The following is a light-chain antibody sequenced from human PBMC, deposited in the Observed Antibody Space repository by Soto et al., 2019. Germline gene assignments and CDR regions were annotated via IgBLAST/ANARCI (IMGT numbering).Light chain of an antibody. Sequence: DIQMTQSPSSLSASVGDSVFITCRASQGISSWVAWYQQKPGKAPKLLISAATNLQGGVPRRFSGSGSGTDFTLIISSLQPEDVATYFCQQGDSFPFTFGGGTKVDIK. V-gene: IGKV1-12*01. CDR1: QGISSW. CDR3: QQGDSFPFT. CDR2: AAT. J-gene: IGKJ4*01.